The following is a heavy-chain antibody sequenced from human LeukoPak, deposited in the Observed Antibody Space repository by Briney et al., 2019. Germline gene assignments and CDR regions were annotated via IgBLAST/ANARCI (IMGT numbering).Heavy chain of an antibody. V-gene: IGHV3-7*01. D-gene: IGHD6-13*01. CDR2: MKGDGSHI. CDR3: AREPTYSSSWYTNCDY. CDR1: GFTFGNFW. Sequence: PGGSLRLSCAASGFTFGNFWMSWVRQAPGRGLQWVASMKGDGSHIYYVDSVKGRFTISRDNARNSLYLQMNSLRAEDTAVYYCAREPTYSSSWYTNCDYWGQGTLVTVSS. J-gene: IGHJ4*02.